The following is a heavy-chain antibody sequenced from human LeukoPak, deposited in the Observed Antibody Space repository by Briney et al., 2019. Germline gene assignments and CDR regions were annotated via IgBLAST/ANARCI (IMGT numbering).Heavy chain of an antibody. CDR3: AKDFLDHYYFDH. CDR1: GFTFSSYG. D-gene: IGHD3/OR15-3a*01. Sequence: GGSLRLSCAASGFTFSSYGMHWVRQAPGKGLEWVTFIRYDGSNEYYADSVKGRFTISRDNSKNMLYLQMNSLRAEDTAIYYCAKDFLDHYYFDHWGQGTLVTVSS. CDR2: IRYDGSNE. V-gene: IGHV3-30*02. J-gene: IGHJ4*02.